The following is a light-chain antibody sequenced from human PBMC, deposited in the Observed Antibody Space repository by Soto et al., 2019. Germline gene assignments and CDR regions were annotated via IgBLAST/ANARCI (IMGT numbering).Light chain of an antibody. V-gene: IGLV1-44*01. CDR1: SSNIGSHS. J-gene: IGLJ3*02. Sequence: QSVLTQPTSASGTPGQRITISCSGSSSNIGSHSVNWYQQLPGTAPKLLIYRSSQRPSGVPDRFSGSKSGTSASLAISGLQSGDEADYYCALWDDSLNGPVFGGGTQLTVL. CDR3: ALWDDSLNGPV. CDR2: RSS.